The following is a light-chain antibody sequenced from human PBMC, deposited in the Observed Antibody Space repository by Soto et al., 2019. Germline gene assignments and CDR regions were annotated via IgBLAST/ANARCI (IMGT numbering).Light chain of an antibody. CDR1: QSINNW. CDR2: GAS. J-gene: IGKJ1*01. V-gene: IGKV1-5*01. CDR3: QQYNRYSGM. Sequence: DIQMTQSPLTLSASVGDRVTITCRASQSINNWLAWYQQKPGKAPKLLLYGASSRDSGVPPRFSGSGYGTEFTLSISSLQPDDFATYCCQQYNRYSGMFGQGTKVEV.